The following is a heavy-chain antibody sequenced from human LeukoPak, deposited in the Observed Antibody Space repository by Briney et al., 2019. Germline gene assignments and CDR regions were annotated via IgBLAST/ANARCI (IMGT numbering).Heavy chain of an antibody. Sequence: SETLSLTCAVSGGSFSGYYWTWIRQPPGKGLEWIGEINHSGSANYNPSLKSRVTISLDTSKNQFSLKLSSVTAADTAVYYCARGPPAAYWGQGTLVTVSS. CDR1: GGSFSGYY. CDR3: ARGPPAAY. CDR2: INHSGSA. J-gene: IGHJ4*02. D-gene: IGHD6-25*01. V-gene: IGHV4-34*01.